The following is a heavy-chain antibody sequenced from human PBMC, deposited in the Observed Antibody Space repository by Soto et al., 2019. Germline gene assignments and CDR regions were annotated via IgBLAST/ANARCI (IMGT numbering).Heavy chain of an antibody. Sequence: GGSLRLSCAASGFTFGSYAMSWVRQAPGKGLEWVAYISGSSGYIGYADSVKGRFTISRDNAKNSLYLQMNSLRVEDTVVYYCARDRGGYGPPDVWGQGTTVTVSS. J-gene: IGHJ6*02. D-gene: IGHD3-10*01. V-gene: IGHV3-21*05. CDR2: ISGSSGYI. CDR1: GFTFGSYA. CDR3: ARDRGGYGPPDV.